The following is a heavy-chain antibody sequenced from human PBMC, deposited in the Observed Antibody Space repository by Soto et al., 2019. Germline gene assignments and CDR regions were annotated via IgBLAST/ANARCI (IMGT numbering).Heavy chain of an antibody. CDR2: INHSGST. Sequence: SXTLCLTGAVYGGSCSGYYWSWIRQPPGKGLEWIGEINHSGSTNYNPSLKSRVTISVDTSKNQFSLKLSSVTAADTAVYYCARGAGRGMDVWGKGTTVTVSS. CDR1: GGSCSGYY. D-gene: IGHD3-10*01. J-gene: IGHJ6*03. V-gene: IGHV4-34*01. CDR3: ARGAGRGMDV.